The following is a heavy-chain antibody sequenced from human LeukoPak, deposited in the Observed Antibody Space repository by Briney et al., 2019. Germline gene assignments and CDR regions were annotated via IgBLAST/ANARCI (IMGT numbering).Heavy chain of an antibody. CDR2: INPNSGGT. CDR1: GYTFTGYY. V-gene: IGHV1-2*02. CDR3: ARGDCSSTSCYGFDP. Sequence: ASVKVSCKASGYTFTGYYMHWVRQAPGQGLEWMGWINPNSGGTNYAQKFQGRVTMTRDTSISTAYMELSRLRSDGTAVYYCARGDCSSTSCYGFDPWGQGTLVTVSS. D-gene: IGHD2-2*01. J-gene: IGHJ5*02.